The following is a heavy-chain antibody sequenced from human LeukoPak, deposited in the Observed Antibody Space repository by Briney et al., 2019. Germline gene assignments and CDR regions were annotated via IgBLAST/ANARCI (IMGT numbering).Heavy chain of an antibody. V-gene: IGHV4-59*01. CDR1: GVSISHYH. D-gene: IGHD2-21*02. Sequence: SETLSLTCAVSGVSISHYHSNWFRQSPGGGVECIGSMFSNEDAKYSPSLKTRVTMSVDASKSHFSLKLTSVTTADTATYFCAKGEAVTASPFDYWGQGILVTVS. CDR3: AKGEAVTASPFDY. CDR2: MFSNEDA. J-gene: IGHJ4*02.